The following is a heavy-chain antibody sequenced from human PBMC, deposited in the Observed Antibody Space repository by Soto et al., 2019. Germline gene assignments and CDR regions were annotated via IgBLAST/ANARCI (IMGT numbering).Heavy chain of an antibody. V-gene: IGHV3-21*01. J-gene: IGHJ6*02. CDR1: GFTFSSYS. CDR2: ISSSSSYI. CDR3: ARDGMDWNNYYYYGMDV. Sequence: GGSLRLSCAASGFTFSSYSMNWVRQAPGKGLEWVSSISSSSSYIYYADSVKGRFTISRDNAKNSLYLQMNSLRAEDTAVYYCARDGMDWNNYYYYGMDVWGQGTTVTVSS. D-gene: IGHD1-1*01.